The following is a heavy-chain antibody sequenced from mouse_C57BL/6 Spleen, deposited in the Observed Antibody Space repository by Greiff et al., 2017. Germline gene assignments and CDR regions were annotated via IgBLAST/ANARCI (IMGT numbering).Heavy chain of an antibody. Sequence: EVQLQQSVAGLVGPGASVKLSCTASGFNIKNTNLHWVKQRPEQGLAWIGRIDPANGNTKYAPKFQGKATITADTSSNTAYLQLSSLTSEDTAIYYCARGTYWYFDVWGTGTTVTVSS. CDR1: GFNIKNTN. J-gene: IGHJ1*03. CDR3: ARGTYWYFDV. CDR2: IDPANGNT. D-gene: IGHD2-14*01. V-gene: IGHV14-3*01.